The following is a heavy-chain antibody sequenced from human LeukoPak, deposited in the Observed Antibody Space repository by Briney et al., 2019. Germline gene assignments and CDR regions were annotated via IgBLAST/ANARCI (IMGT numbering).Heavy chain of an antibody. V-gene: IGHV3-43*02. CDR3: ARSGSYYRPNWFDP. CDR2: ISGDGGST. CDR1: GFTFDDYA. D-gene: IGHD1-26*01. J-gene: IGHJ5*02. Sequence: SGGSLRLSCAASGFTFDDYAMHWVRHAPGKGLEWVSLISGDGGSTYYADSVKGRFTISRDNSKNSLYLQMNSLRTEDTALYYCARSGSYYRPNWFDPWGQGTLVTVSS.